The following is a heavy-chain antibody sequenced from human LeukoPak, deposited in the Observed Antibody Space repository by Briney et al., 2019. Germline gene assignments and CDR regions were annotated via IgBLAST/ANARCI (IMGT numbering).Heavy chain of an antibody. CDR3: ARLLAVAGSPFDY. V-gene: IGHV4-34*01. Sequence: PSETLSLTCAVYGGSFSGYYWSWIRQPPGKGLEWIGEINHSGSTNYNPSLKSRVTISVDTSKNQFSLNLSSVTAADTAVYYCARLLAVAGSPFDYWGQGTLVTVSS. J-gene: IGHJ4*02. D-gene: IGHD6-19*01. CDR2: INHSGST. CDR1: GGSFSGYY.